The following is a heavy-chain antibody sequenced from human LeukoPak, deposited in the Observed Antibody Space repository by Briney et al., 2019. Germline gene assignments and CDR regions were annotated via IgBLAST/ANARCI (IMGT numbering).Heavy chain of an antibody. CDR3: ARSRVGYCSGGSCYSAGMDV. CDR2: IYYSGST. Sequence: SQTLSLTCTVSGGFISSHYWSWTRQPPGKGREWIGYIYYSGSTNYNPSLKSRVTISVDTSKNQFSLKVSSVTAADTAVYYCARSRVGYCSGGSCYSAGMDVWGQGTTVTVSS. CDR1: GGFISSHY. V-gene: IGHV4-59*11. D-gene: IGHD2-15*01. J-gene: IGHJ6*02.